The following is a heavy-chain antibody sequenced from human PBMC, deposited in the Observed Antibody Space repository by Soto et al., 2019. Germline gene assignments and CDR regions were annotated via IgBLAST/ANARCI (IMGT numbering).Heavy chain of an antibody. D-gene: IGHD6-13*01. J-gene: IGHJ4*02. CDR1: GFTFSSYP. CDR2: ISGSGGST. Sequence: EVQLLASGGGLVEPGGSLRLSCAASGFTFSSYPMSWVCQAPGQGREWVSAISGSGGSTYYADSVKGRFTISRDKSKHTLYLQMKSPVAEDTAVYHCAKHSRWCDLVDYWGQGTLVTVSS. CDR3: AKHSRWCDLVDY. V-gene: IGHV3-23*01.